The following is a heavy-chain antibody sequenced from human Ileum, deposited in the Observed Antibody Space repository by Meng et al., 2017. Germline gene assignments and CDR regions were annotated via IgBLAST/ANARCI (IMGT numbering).Heavy chain of an antibody. CDR2: IDPRTGDT. V-gene: IGHV1-2*02. CDR3: ARDLAGLGGY. D-gene: IGHD6-19*01. CDR1: GHSFSDEF. J-gene: IGHJ4*02. Sequence: QVHLVQSGAEVKKPGASVTGSCNTFGHSFSDEFKYWVRQAPGQGLEWMGWIDPRTGDTRYTQKLQGRVTMNRDTSISTVYMEVTNLRDDDTAVYYCARDLAGLGGYWGQGTLVTVSS.